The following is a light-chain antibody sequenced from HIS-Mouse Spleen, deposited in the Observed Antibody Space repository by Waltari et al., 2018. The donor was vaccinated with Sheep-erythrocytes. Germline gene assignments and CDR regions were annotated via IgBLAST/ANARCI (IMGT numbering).Light chain of an antibody. CDR1: SSDVGGYYS. V-gene: IGLV2-11*01. CDR3: CSYAGSYNHV. CDR2: DFS. J-gene: IGLJ1*01. Sequence: QSALTQPRSVSGSPGQSVTISCTGTSSDVGGYYSASWYQQHPGNAPKLMIYDFSKRPSGVPDRFSGSKSGNTASLTISGLQAEDEADYYCCSYAGSYNHVFATGTKVTVL.